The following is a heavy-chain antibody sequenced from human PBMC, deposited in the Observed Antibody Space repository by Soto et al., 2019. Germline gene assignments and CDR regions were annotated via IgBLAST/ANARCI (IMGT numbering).Heavy chain of an antibody. Sequence: GESLKISCKGSGYSFTSYWISWVRQMPGKGLEWMGRIDPSDSYTNYSPSFQGHVTISADKSISTAYLQWSSLKASDTAMYYCARHGVVDAIYYYYAMDVWGQGTAVTVSS. V-gene: IGHV5-10-1*01. CDR2: IDPSDSYT. J-gene: IGHJ6*02. D-gene: IGHD2-15*01. CDR3: ARHGVVDAIYYYYAMDV. CDR1: GYSFTSYW.